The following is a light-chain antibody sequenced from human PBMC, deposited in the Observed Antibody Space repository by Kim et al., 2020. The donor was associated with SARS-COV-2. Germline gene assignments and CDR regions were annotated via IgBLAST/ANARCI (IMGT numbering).Light chain of an antibody. CDR3: QQSGRSPQT. Sequence: SPGERATLACRASQTVNSNYLNWYQQKPGQAPRLLIYGASRRATGIPDRFIGSGSATDFTLTISRLEPEDFAVYYCQQSGRSPQTFGQGTKVDIK. V-gene: IGKV3-20*01. CDR2: GAS. J-gene: IGKJ1*01. CDR1: QTVNSNY.